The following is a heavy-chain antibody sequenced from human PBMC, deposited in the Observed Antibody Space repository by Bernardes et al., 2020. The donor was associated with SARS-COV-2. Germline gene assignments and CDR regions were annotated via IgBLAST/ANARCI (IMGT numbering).Heavy chain of an antibody. Sequence: GESLKISCKGSGYSFTSYWIGWVRQMPGKGLEWMGIIYPGDSDTRYSPSFQGQVTISVDKSISTAYLQWSSLKASDTAMYYCARGASSGWSSILGYFQYWGKGTLVTVSS. V-gene: IGHV5-51*01. CDR1: GYSFTSYW. D-gene: IGHD6-19*01. CDR2: IYPGDSDT. J-gene: IGHJ1*01. CDR3: ARGASSGWSSILGYFQY.